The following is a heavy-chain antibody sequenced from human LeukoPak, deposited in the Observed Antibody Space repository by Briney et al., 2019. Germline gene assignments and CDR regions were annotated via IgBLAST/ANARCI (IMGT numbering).Heavy chain of an antibody. V-gene: IGHV3-30*04. CDR2: ISYDGSNK. Sequence: GGSLRLSCAASGFTFSSYAMHWVRQAPGKGLEWVAVISYDGSNKYYADSVKGRFTISRDNSKNTLYLQMNSLRAEDTAVYYCARPARQQLVPDFDYWGQGTLVTVSS. CDR1: GFTFSSYA. CDR3: ARPARQQLVPDFDY. J-gene: IGHJ4*02. D-gene: IGHD6-13*01.